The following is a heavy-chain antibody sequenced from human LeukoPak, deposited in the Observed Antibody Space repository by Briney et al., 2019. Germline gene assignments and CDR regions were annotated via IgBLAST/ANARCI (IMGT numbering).Heavy chain of an antibody. D-gene: IGHD1-26*01. CDR2: ISSRSTYI. CDR3: ARDPEMYSGSYLDS. Sequence: GGSLRLSCAASGFNFNIYSMNWVRQAPGKGLEWVSSISSRSTYIYYADSVRGRFIISRDNTKNSVDLLMSSLRVDDTAVYYCARDPEMYSGSYLDSWGQGTLVTVSS. CDR1: GFNFNIYS. V-gene: IGHV3-21*01. J-gene: IGHJ4*02.